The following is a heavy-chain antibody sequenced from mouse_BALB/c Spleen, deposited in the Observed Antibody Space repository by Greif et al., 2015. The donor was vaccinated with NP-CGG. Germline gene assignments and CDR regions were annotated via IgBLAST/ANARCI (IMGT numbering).Heavy chain of an antibody. CDR3: ARPRWTH. V-gene: IGHV1-7*01. J-gene: IGHJ3*01. CDR1: GYTFTSYW. CDR2: INPSTGYT. Sequence: QVQLQQPGAELAKPGASVKMSCKASGYTFTSYWMHWVKQRPGQGLEWIGYINPSTGYTEYNQKFKDKAALTADKSSSTAYMQLSSLTSEDSAVYYCARPRWTHWGQGTLVTVSA.